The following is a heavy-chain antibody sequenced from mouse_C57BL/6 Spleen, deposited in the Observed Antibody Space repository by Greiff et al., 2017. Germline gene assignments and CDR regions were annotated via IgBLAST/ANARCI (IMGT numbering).Heavy chain of an antibody. V-gene: IGHV1-80*01. D-gene: IGHD1-1*01. J-gene: IGHJ4*01. CDR2: IYPGDGDT. CDR1: GYAFSSYW. CDR3: ARSASPYYGSSYYAMDY. Sequence: QVQLQQSGAELVKPGASVKISCKASGYAFSSYWMNWVKQRPGKGLEWIGQIYPGDGDTNYNGKFKGKATLTADKSSSTAYMQLSSLTSEDSAVYFCARSASPYYGSSYYAMDYWGQGTSVTVSS.